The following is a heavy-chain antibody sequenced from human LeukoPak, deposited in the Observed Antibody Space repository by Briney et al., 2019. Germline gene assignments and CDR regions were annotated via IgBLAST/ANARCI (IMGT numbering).Heavy chain of an antibody. D-gene: IGHD6-19*01. V-gene: IGHV4-30-4*08. CDR3: ARFSSGWYRKDAFDI. Sequence: KPSETLSLTCTVSGGSISSGDYYWSWIRQPPGKGLEWIGYIYYSGSPYYNPSLKSRVTISVDTSKNQFSLKLSSVTAADTAVYYCARFSSGWYRKDAFDIWGQGTMVTVSS. CDR2: IYYSGSP. CDR1: GGSISSGDYY. J-gene: IGHJ3*02.